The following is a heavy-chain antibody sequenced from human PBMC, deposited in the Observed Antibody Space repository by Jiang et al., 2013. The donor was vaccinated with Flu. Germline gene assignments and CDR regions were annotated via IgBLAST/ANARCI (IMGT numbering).Heavy chain of an antibody. Sequence: GPGLVKPSETLSLTCTVSGGSISSSSYYWGWIRQPPGKGLEWIGSIYYSGSTYYNPSLKSRVTISVDTSKNQFSLKLSSVTAADTAVYYCARLGQIPYSSGWYNPTHFDYWGQGTLVTVSS. CDR1: GGSISSSSYY. V-gene: IGHV4-39*01. CDR3: ARLGQIPYSSGWYNPTHFDY. J-gene: IGHJ4*02. D-gene: IGHD6-19*01. CDR2: IYYSGST.